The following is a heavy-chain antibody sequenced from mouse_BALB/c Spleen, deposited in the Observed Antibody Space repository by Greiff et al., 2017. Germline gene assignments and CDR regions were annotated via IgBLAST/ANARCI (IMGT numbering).Heavy chain of an antibody. CDR2: IWGDGST. V-gene: IGHV2-6-7*01. Sequence: VQLKESGPGLVAPSQSLSITCTVSGFSLTGYGVNWVRQPPGKGLEWLGMIWGDGSTDYNSALKSRLSISKDNSKSQVFLKMNSLQTDDTARYYCARSLLRPLMDYWGQGTSVTVSS. D-gene: IGHD1-2*01. J-gene: IGHJ4*01. CDR1: GFSLTGYG. CDR3: ARSLLRPLMDY.